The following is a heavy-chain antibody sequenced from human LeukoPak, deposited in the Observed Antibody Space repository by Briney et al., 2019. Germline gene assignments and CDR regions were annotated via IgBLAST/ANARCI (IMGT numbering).Heavy chain of an antibody. V-gene: IGHV4-59*08. CDR1: GGSISNDY. J-gene: IGHJ5*02. D-gene: IGHD3-10*01. CDR2: IYYSGST. CDR3: ARHYGP. Sequence: SETLSLTCSVSGGSISNDYWNWIRQPPGKGLEWIGNIYYSGSTNYNPSLKSRVTISVDTSKNQFSLKLNSVTAADTAVYYCARHYGPWGQGTLVTVSS.